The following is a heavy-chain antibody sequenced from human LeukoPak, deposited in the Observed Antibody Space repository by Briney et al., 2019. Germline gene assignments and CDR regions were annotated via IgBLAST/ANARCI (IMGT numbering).Heavy chain of an antibody. CDR2: IYYSGST. CDR1: GGSISSYY. V-gene: IGHV4-59*12. D-gene: IGHD2-21*01. Sequence: PSETLSLTCTVSGGSISSYYWSWIRQPPGKGLEWIGYIYYSGSTNYNPSLKSRVTISVDKSKNQFSLKLSSVTAADTAVYYCARVGNVVINWFDPWGQGTLVTVSS. CDR3: ARVGNVVINWFDP. J-gene: IGHJ5*02.